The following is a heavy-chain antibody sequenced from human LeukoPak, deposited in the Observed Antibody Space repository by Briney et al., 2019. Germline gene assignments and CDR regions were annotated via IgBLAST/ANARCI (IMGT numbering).Heavy chain of an antibody. J-gene: IGHJ5*02. Sequence: TSETLSLTCAVYGGSFSGYYWSWIRQPPGKGLEWIGEINHSGSTNYNPSLKSRVTISVDTSKNQFSLKLSSVTAADTAVYYCARDAPYYYDSSGYYHPWGQGTLVTVSS. D-gene: IGHD3-22*01. CDR2: INHSGST. CDR3: ARDAPYYYDSSGYYHP. CDR1: GGSFSGYY. V-gene: IGHV4-34*01.